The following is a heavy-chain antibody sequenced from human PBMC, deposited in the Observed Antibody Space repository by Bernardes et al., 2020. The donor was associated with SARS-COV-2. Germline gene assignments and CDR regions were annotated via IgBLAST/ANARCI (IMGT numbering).Heavy chain of an antibody. CDR3: SKNAKYSSSSMEV. Sequence: GGSLRLACVASGITFTQNAMTWVRQVPGKGLEWVSAISAIGGSTYYAESVKGRVTISRDNSRNTVYLEMSSLRADDTAVYYCSKNAKYSSSSMEVWGQGTTVTVSS. J-gene: IGHJ6*02. CDR2: ISAIGGST. V-gene: IGHV3-23*01. CDR1: GITFTQNA. D-gene: IGHD6-6*01.